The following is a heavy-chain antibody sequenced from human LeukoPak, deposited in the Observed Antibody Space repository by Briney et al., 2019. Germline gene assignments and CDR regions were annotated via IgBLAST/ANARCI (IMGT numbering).Heavy chain of an antibody. CDR2: INPNSGGT. CDR1: GYTFTGYY. CDR3: ARGGVAAAGTVRWFDP. Sequence: ASVKASCKASGYTFTGYYMHWVRQAPGQGLEWMGWINPNSGGTNYAQKFQGRVTMTRDTSISTAYMELSRLRSDDTAVYYCARGGVAAAGTVRWFDPWGQGTLVTVSS. D-gene: IGHD6-13*01. J-gene: IGHJ5*02. V-gene: IGHV1-2*02.